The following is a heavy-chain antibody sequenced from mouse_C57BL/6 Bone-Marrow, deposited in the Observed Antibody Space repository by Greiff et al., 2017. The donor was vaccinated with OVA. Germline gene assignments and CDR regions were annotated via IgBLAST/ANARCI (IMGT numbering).Heavy chain of an antibody. D-gene: IGHD1-1*01. Sequence: EVHLVESGGGLVKPGGSLKLSCAASGFTFRSYAMSWVRQTPEKRLEWVATLSDGGSYTYYPDNVKGRFTISRDNAKNNLYLQMSHLKSEDTAMYYCSREGAVVAFDYWGQGTTLTVSS. CDR3: SREGAVVAFDY. J-gene: IGHJ2*01. CDR2: LSDGGSYT. V-gene: IGHV5-4*01. CDR1: GFTFRSYA.